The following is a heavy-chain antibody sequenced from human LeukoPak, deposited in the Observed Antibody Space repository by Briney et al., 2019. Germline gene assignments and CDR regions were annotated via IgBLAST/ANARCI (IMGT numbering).Heavy chain of an antibody. CDR1: GGSISSSSYY. CDR3: ARGVFIGYYGSGSPPGV. Sequence: SETLSLTGTVSGGSISSSSYYWGWIRQPPGKGLEWIGEINHSGSTNYNPSLKSRVTISVDTSKNQFSLKLSSVTAADTAVYYCARGVFIGYYGSGSPPGVWGQGTTVTVSS. J-gene: IGHJ6*02. CDR2: INHSGST. D-gene: IGHD3-10*01. V-gene: IGHV4-39*07.